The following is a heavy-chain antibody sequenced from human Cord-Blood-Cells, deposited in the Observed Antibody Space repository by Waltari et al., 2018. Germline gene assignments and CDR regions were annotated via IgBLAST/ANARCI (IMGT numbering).Heavy chain of an antibody. V-gene: IGHV3-48*03. CDR3: ATLGGSGSYYDY. J-gene: IGHJ4*02. D-gene: IGHD1-26*01. CDR2: ISSSGSTI. Sequence: EVQLVESGGGLVQPGGSLRLSCAASGFTFSSYEMNWVRQAPGKGLEWVSYISSSGSTIYYADSLKGRFTSARDNAKNSLYLQMNSLRAEDTAVYYCATLGGSGSYYDYWGQGTLVTVSS. CDR1: GFTFSSYE.